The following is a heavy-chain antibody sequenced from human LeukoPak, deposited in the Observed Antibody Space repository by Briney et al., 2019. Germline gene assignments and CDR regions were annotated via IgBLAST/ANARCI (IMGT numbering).Heavy chain of an antibody. D-gene: IGHD6-13*01. Sequence: GRSLRLSCEASGFTFDDYAMHWVRQAPGKGLEWVSYISSSGSTIYYADSVKGRFTISRDNAKNSLYLQMNSLRAEDTAVYYCARRSSSWYFCDYWGQGTLVTVSS. V-gene: IGHV3-11*01. CDR2: ISSSGSTI. CDR3: ARRSSSWYFCDY. CDR1: GFTFDDYA. J-gene: IGHJ4*02.